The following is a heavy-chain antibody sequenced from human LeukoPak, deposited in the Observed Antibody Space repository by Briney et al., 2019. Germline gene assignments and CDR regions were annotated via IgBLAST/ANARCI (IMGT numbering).Heavy chain of an antibody. V-gene: IGHV5-51*01. D-gene: IGHD1-26*01. CDR1: GYTFTNYW. Sequence: GESLKISCKGSGYTFTNYWIGWVRQMPGKGLKWVGIIYPGDSDARYSPSFQGQVTISADKSVSTAYLQWSSLKASDTAMYYCARRRDLYSGSYYPFDYWGQGTLVTVSS. J-gene: IGHJ4*02. CDR2: IYPGDSDA. CDR3: ARRRDLYSGSYYPFDY.